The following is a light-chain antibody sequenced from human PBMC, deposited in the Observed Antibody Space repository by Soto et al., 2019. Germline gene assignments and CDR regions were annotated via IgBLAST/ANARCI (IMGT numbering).Light chain of an antibody. Sequence: EIVLTQSPGTLSLSPGERATLSCRASQSVTNNYVAWYHQKPGQAPRLLIHDASSRATGIPDRFSGGGSGTDFTLTISRLEPEDFAVYFCQQTAHSPLTFGQGTRVDIK. CDR1: QSVTNNY. J-gene: IGKJ1*01. CDR3: QQTAHSPLT. V-gene: IGKV3-20*01. CDR2: DAS.